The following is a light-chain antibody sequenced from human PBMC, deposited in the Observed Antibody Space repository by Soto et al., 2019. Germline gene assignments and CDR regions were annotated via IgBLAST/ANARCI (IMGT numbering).Light chain of an antibody. J-gene: IGKJ1*01. CDR1: QSVTNY. CDR3: QQRSNWPSGT. Sequence: EIVLTQSPATLSLSPGERATLSCRASQSVTNYLAWYQQNPGQAPRLLIYDASNRATGIPARFSGSGSGTDFTLTSSSLEPEDFAVYYWQQRSNWPSGTFGQGTKVEIK. V-gene: IGKV3-11*01. CDR2: DAS.